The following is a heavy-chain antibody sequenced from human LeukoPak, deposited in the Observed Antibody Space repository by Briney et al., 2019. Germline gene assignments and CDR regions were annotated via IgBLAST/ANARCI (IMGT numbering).Heavy chain of an antibody. V-gene: IGHV3-33*06. Sequence: TGGSLRLSCAASGFTFSTCHIHWVRQAPGKGLEWVALVWHDGSKTYYADSVKGRFTVSRDNSKNTLYLQMNSLRVEDTAVYYCAKDPRYSAYDTRRVDVWGKGTTVTVSS. J-gene: IGHJ6*04. CDR3: AKDPRYSAYDTRRVDV. D-gene: IGHD5-12*01. CDR2: VWHDGSKT. CDR1: GFTFSTCH.